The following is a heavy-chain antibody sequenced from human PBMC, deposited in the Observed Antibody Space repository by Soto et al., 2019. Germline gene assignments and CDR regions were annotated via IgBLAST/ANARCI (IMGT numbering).Heavy chain of an antibody. V-gene: IGHV4-61*08. Sequence: QMQLQESGPGLVKPSETLSLNCVVSGGSVSSGDHAWGWIRQPPGKGLEWMGYSRSVNYNPSRRSAVTISVATAKNQFSLKLSSVAAADTAVYDGGRGNWGSSDYWGQGTQVTVSS. CDR1: GGSVSSGDHA. D-gene: IGHD7-27*01. CDR3: GRGNWGSSDY. CDR2: YSRSV. J-gene: IGHJ4*02.